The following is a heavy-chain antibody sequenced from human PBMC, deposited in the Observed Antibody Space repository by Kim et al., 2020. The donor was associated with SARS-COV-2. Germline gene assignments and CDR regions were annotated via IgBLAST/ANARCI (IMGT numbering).Heavy chain of an antibody. CDR2: ISDSGAGT. CDR3: AKDRHYYGSGSPPSDRWFDP. D-gene: IGHD3-10*01. J-gene: IGHJ5*02. CDR1: GFTFSTYA. Sequence: GGSLRLSCAASGFTFSTYAMSWVRQAPGKGLEWVSAISDSGAGTYYADSVKGRFTVSRDNSKNTLYLQMNFLRVDDTAVYYCAKDRHYYGSGSPPSDRWFDPWGQGTLVTVSS. V-gene: IGHV3-23*01.